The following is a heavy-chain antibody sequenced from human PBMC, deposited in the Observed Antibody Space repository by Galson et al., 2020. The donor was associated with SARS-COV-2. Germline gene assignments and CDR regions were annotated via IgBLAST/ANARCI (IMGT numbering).Heavy chain of an antibody. D-gene: IGHD6-13*01. J-gene: IGHJ5*02. CDR3: ATGPPYIAAAGRDDWFDH. CDR1: GYTLTELS. V-gene: IGHV1-24*01. Sequence: ASVTVSCKVSGYTLTELSMHWVRQAPGKGLEWMGGFDPEDGETLYATKFQGRVNMTEDTSTDTAYMELSSLRSEDTAVYYCATGPPYIAAAGRDDWFDHWGQGTLVTVSS. CDR2: FDPEDGET.